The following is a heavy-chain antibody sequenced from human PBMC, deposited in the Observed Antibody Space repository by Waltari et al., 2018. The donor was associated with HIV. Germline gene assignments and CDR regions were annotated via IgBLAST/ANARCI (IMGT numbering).Heavy chain of an antibody. Sequence: QVQLVQSGAEVTKPGASLKVSCKASGYSFTRYGISWVRQAPGQGLEWIGWISVYNDNTKYAQKIQDRLNMTTDSPTSTAYMELRSLRSDDTAVYYCARAPMTTVTSRGFDIWGQGTMVIVSS. CDR3: ARAPMTTVTSRGFDI. J-gene: IGHJ3*02. CDR2: ISVYNDNT. V-gene: IGHV1-18*01. D-gene: IGHD4-17*01. CDR1: GYSFTRYG.